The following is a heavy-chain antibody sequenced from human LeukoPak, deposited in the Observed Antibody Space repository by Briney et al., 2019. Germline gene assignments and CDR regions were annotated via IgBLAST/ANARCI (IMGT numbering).Heavy chain of an antibody. Sequence: GGSLRLSCAASGFTFSSYWMSWVRQAPGKGLEWVANIKQDGSEKYYVDSVKGRFTISRDNAKNSLYLQMNSLRAEDTAVYYCARDSPNEAILWWSIGYWGQGTLVTVSS. CDR3: ARDSPNEAILWWSIGY. CDR2: IKQDGSEK. CDR1: GFTFSSYW. V-gene: IGHV3-7*01. J-gene: IGHJ4*02. D-gene: IGHD2-21*01.